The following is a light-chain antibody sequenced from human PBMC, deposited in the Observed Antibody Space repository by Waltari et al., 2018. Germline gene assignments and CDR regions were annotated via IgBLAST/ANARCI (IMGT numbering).Light chain of an antibody. CDR1: QSVRTF. J-gene: IGKJ4*01. CDR3: QQRSDWLT. V-gene: IGKV3-11*01. CDR2: DAS. Sequence: EVVLTQSPAILSLSPGERATLSCRASQSVRTFVAWYQQKPGQAPRLLIYDASNRATCIPARFSGSGSGTDFTLTISSLEPEDFAVYYCQQRSDWLTFGGGTRVEIK.